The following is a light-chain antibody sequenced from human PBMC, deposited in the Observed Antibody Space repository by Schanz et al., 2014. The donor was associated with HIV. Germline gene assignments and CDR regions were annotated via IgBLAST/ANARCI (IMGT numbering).Light chain of an antibody. CDR3: QQYYTTPPT. Sequence: DIVMTQSPDSLAVSLGERATINCKSSQSVLYSSNNKNYLVWYQQKPGQPPKLLIDWASTRKSGVPDRFSGSGSGTDFTLTISSLQAEDVAVYYCQQYYTTPPTFGQGTKVEIK. J-gene: IGKJ1*01. CDR1: QSVLYSSNNKNY. V-gene: IGKV4-1*01. CDR2: WAS.